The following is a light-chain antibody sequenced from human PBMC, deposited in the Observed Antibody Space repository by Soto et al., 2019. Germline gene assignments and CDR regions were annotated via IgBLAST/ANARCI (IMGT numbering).Light chain of an antibody. Sequence: EIVLTQSPGTLSLSPGERATLSCRASQSFSSTYLAWYQQKPGQAPRLLIYGASSRATGIPDRFSGSGSGTDFALTISRLESEDLAVYYCQQYGASITFGQGTRLEI. CDR1: QSFSSTY. CDR2: GAS. V-gene: IGKV3-20*01. CDR3: QQYGASIT. J-gene: IGKJ5*01.